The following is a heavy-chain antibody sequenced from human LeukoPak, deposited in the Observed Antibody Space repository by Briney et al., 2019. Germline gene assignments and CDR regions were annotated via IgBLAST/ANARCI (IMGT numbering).Heavy chain of an antibody. J-gene: IGHJ5*02. Sequence: ASVKVSCKASGYTFTGYYMHWVRQAPGQGLEWMGWINPNSGGTNYAQKFQGRVTMTRDTSISKAYMELSRLRSDDTAVYYCARGVLRFLEWPRNWFDPWGQGTLVTVSS. CDR2: INPNSGGT. D-gene: IGHD3-3*01. CDR3: ARGVLRFLEWPRNWFDP. V-gene: IGHV1-2*02. CDR1: GYTFTGYY.